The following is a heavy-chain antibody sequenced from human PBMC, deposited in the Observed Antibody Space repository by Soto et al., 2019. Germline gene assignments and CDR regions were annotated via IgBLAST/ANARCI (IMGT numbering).Heavy chain of an antibody. D-gene: IGHD5-18*01. J-gene: IGHJ5*02. Sequence: QVQLVQSGAEVKKPGSSVKVSCKASGGTFSSYAISWVRQAPGQGLEWMGGIIPIFGTANYAQKFQGRVNITADESTSTAYMELSSLRSEDTAVYYGARDRSSGYSYGYGIGFWFDPWGQGTLVTVSS. V-gene: IGHV1-69*01. CDR3: ARDRSSGYSYGYGIGFWFDP. CDR1: GGTFSSYA. CDR2: IIPIFGTA.